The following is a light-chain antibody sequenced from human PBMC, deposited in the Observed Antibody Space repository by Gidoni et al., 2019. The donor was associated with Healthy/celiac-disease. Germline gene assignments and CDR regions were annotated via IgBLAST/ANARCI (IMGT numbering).Light chain of an antibody. V-gene: IGKV2-28*01. CDR1: QSILHSNGDNY. Sequence: DIVMTQSPLSLPVTPGEPASISCRSSQSILHSNGDNYLDWYLQKPGQSPQLLIYLGSNRASGVPDRFSGSGSGTDFTLKSSRVEAEDVGVYYCMQALQTPITFXQXTRLEIK. CDR2: LGS. CDR3: MQALQTPIT. J-gene: IGKJ5*01.